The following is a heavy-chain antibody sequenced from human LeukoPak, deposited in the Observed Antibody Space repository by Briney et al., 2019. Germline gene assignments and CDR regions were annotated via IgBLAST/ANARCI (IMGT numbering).Heavy chain of an antibody. CDR3: ARVFDS. CDR1: GGSVYTSDYY. J-gene: IGHJ4*02. CDR2: IFYTGKT. V-gene: IGHV4-39*07. Sequence: SETLSPTCTVSGGSVYTSDYYWGWVRQPPGKGPEWIGDIFYTGKTNYNPSLQSRVSISIDTSKNQFSLKLTSVTGADTAVYYCARVFDSWGQGTLVTVSS.